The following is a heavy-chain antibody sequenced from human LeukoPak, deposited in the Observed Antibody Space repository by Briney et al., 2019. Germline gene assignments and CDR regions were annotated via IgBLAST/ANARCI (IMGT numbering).Heavy chain of an antibody. Sequence: GGSLRLSCAASGFTFSSYGMHWVRQAPGKGLEWVVFIRYDGSNKYYADFVKGRFTISRDNSKNTLYLQMNSLRAEDTAVYYCAKDHGSGWRGTDAFDIWGQGTMVTVSS. CDR2: IRYDGSNK. CDR3: AKDHGSGWRGTDAFDI. D-gene: IGHD6-19*01. V-gene: IGHV3-30*02. CDR1: GFTFSSYG. J-gene: IGHJ3*02.